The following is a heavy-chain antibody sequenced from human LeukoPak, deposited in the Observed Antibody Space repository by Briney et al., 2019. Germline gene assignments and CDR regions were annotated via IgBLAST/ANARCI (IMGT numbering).Heavy chain of an antibody. D-gene: IGHD2-8*01. V-gene: IGHV1-24*01. Sequence: ASAKVSCKVSGYTLTELSMHWVRQAPGKGLEWMGGFDPEDGETIYAQKFQGRVTMTEDTSTDTAYMELSSLRSEDTAVYYCASSRGKGYCTNGVCYSSRHAFDIWGQGTMVTVSS. J-gene: IGHJ3*02. CDR2: FDPEDGET. CDR3: ASSRGKGYCTNGVCYSSRHAFDI. CDR1: GYTLTELS.